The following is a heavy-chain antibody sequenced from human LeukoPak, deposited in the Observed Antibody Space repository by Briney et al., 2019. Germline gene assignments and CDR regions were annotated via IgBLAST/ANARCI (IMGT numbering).Heavy chain of an antibody. V-gene: IGHV1-46*01. J-gene: IGHJ4*02. D-gene: IGHD3-10*01. CDR2: ITPSGGST. CDR3: ARGSYYISEALDY. Sequence: GASVKVSCKTSGYSFSTYYMHWVRQAPGQGLEWMGIITPSGGSTNYAQKFQGRVTMTRDTSTRTLYMGLSSLRAEDTAIYYCARGSYYISEALDYWGQGTLVTVSS. CDR1: GYSFSTYY.